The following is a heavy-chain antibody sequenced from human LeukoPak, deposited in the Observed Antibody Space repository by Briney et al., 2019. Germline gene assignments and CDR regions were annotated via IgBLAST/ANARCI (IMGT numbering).Heavy chain of an antibody. J-gene: IGHJ3*02. D-gene: IGHD3-3*01. CDR2: IYYSGST. CDR3: AREGDFRDFHM. V-gene: IGHV4-59*12. CDR1: GGSISSYY. Sequence: SETLSLTCTVSGGSISSYYWNWIRQPPGKGLEWIGYIYYSGSTNYNPSLKSRVTISVDTSKNQFSLKLSSVTAADTAVYYCAREGDFRDFHMWGQGTMVTVSS.